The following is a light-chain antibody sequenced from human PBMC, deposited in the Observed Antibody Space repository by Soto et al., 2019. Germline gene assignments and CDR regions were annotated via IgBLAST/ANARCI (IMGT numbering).Light chain of an antibody. CDR3: QQYNNWPFT. CDR1: QSVSTN. CDR2: GAS. V-gene: IGKV3-15*01. J-gene: IGKJ3*01. Sequence: EIVMTQSPATLSVSPGERATLSCRASQSVSTNLAWYQQKPGQAPRLLISGASTRATGIPARFSGSGSGTEFTLTFSRLQSEDFAVYYCQQYNNWPFTFGPGTKVDIK.